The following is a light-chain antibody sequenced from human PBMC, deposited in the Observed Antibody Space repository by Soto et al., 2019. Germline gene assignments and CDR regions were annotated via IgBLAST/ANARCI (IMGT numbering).Light chain of an antibody. V-gene: IGLV2-23*02. Sequence: QSALTQPASVSGFPGQSITISCTGTSSDVGSYNLVSWYQQHPGKAPKLMIYEVSKRPSGVSNRFSGSKSGNTASLTISGLQAEDDADYYCCSYAGSSTWVFGGGTKLTVL. CDR1: SSDVGSYNL. CDR3: CSYAGSSTWV. J-gene: IGLJ3*02. CDR2: EVS.